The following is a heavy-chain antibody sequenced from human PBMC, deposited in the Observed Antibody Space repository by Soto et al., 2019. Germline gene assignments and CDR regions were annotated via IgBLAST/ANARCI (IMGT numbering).Heavy chain of an antibody. V-gene: IGHV3-23*01. CDR2: ISGSDAST. D-gene: IGHD2-8*02. Sequence: EVQLLESGGGLVQPGGSLRLSCAASGFTFNNYGMTWVRQAPGKGLEWVSTISGSDASTYYADSVKGRLTISRDNSKNALYLQMRSMRAEDTALVYCVNGCTGETCRCMDVWGHGSTVTV. CDR3: VNGCTGETCRCMDV. J-gene: IGHJ6*01. CDR1: GFTFNNYG.